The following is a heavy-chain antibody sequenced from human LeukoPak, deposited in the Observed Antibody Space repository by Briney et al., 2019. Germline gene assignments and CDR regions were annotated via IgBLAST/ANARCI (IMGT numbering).Heavy chain of an antibody. J-gene: IGHJ4*02. CDR2: ISGSGVTT. CDR1: GFTFSNYA. V-gene: IGHV3-23*01. CDR3: ARYYYDSSGYYYKDY. Sequence: GGSLRLSCAASGFTFSNYAMTWVRQAPGKGLEWVSTISGSGVTTYYADSVKGRFTISRDNAKNSLYLQMNSLRAEDTAMYYCARYYYDSSGYYYKDYWGQGTLVTVSS. D-gene: IGHD3-22*01.